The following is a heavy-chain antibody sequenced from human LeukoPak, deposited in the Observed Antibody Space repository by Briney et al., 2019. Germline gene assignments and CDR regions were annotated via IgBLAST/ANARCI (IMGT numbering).Heavy chain of an antibody. CDR3: ARDQGSLTRSWYTGY. Sequence: ASVKVSCKASGDIFTGYHIHWGRQAPGQGLEWMGRINPYSGERNFAQKLQGRVTMNRDTSITTAYMDLSSLTPDDTAVYFCARDQGSLTRSWYTGYWGQGTQVTVSS. J-gene: IGHJ4*02. V-gene: IGHV1-2*06. CDR1: GDIFTGYH. D-gene: IGHD6-13*01. CDR2: INPYSGER.